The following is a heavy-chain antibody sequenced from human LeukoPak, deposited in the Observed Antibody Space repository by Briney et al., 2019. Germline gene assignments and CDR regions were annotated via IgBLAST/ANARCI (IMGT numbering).Heavy chain of an antibody. CDR2: IYYSGSS. Sequence: SETLSLTCTVSGGSISSYYWSWIRQPPGKGLEWIGYIYYSGSSNYNPSLKSRVTISVDTSKNQFSLKLSSVTAADTAVYYCARGQYYDSSGYLERWGQGTLVTVSS. CDR1: GGSISSYY. D-gene: IGHD3-22*01. V-gene: IGHV4-59*01. J-gene: IGHJ4*02. CDR3: ARGQYYDSSGYLER.